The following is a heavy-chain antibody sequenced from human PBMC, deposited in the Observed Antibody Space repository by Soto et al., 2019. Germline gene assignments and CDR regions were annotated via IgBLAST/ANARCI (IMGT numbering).Heavy chain of an antibody. J-gene: IGHJ4*02. D-gene: IGHD6-13*01. V-gene: IGHV4-34*01. CDR2: INHSGST. Sequence: PSETLSLTCAVYGGSFSGYYWTWIRQPPGKGLEWIGEINHSGSTNYNPSLKSRVTISVDTSKNQFSLKLSSVTAADTAVYYCAREKQQLVQVRIIDYWGQGTLVTVSS. CDR3: AREKQQLVQVRIIDY. CDR1: GGSFSGYY.